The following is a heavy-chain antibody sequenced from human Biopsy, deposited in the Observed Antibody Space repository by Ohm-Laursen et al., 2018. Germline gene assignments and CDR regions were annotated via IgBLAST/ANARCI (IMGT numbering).Heavy chain of an antibody. CDR3: TRGGYYYDSLAYYYWFDP. V-gene: IGHV1-2*02. D-gene: IGHD3-22*01. CDR1: GYTFTGYH. Sequence: ATVKISCKASGYTFTGYHVHWVRQAPGQGLEWMGWVNAKTGDTNYAQKFQGRVTMTRDTSISTAYVDLSSLRSDDTAVYYCTRGGYYYDSLAYYYWFDPWGQGTLVTVSS. J-gene: IGHJ5*02. CDR2: VNAKTGDT.